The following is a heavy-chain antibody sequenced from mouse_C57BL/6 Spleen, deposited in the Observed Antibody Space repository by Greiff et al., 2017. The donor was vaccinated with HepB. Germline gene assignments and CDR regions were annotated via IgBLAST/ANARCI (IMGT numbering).Heavy chain of an antibody. CDR3: TCYYYGSSYNNYFDY. CDR2: IDPEDGDT. CDR1: GFNIKDYY. Sequence: VQLKQSGAELVRPGASVKLSCTASGFNIKDYYMHWVKQRPEQGLEWIGRIDPEDGDTEYAPKFQGKATMTADTSSNTAYLQLSSLTSEDTAVYYCTCYYYGSSYNNYFDYWGQGTTLPVSS. J-gene: IGHJ2*01. D-gene: IGHD1-1*01. V-gene: IGHV14-1*01.